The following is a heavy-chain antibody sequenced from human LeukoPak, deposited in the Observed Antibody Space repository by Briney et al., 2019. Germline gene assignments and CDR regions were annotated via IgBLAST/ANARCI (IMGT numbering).Heavy chain of an antibody. J-gene: IGHJ6*02. Sequence: GGSLRLSCAASGFTFSSYWMSWVRQAPGKGLEWVANIKQDGSEKYYVDSVKGLFTISRDNAKNSLYLQMNSLRAEDTAVYYCARRSSSSWYYYYGMDVWGQGTTVTVSS. CDR3: ARRSSSSWYYYYGMDV. V-gene: IGHV3-7*01. CDR1: GFTFSSYW. D-gene: IGHD6-13*01. CDR2: IKQDGSEK.